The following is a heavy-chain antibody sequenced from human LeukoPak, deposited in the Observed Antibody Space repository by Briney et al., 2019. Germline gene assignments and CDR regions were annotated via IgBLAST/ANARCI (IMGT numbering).Heavy chain of an antibody. V-gene: IGHV3-30*18. CDR1: GFTFRSYG. D-gene: IGHD5-24*01. CDR2: ILYDGSNK. Sequence: PGRSLRLSCAASGFTFRSYGMHWVRQAPGKRLEWVAVILYDGSNKYYADSVKGRFTSSRDNRKNTLYLQMNSLRAEDTAVYYCAKDGGDGYTEIDYWGQGTLVTVSS. J-gene: IGHJ4*02. CDR3: AKDGGDGYTEIDY.